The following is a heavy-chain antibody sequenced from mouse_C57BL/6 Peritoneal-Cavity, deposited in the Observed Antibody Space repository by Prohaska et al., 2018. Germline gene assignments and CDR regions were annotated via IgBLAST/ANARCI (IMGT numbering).Heavy chain of an antibody. CDR2: INPYNGGT. J-gene: IGHJ4*01. Sequence: HGKSLEWIGVINPYNGGTNYNQKFKGKATLTVDKSSSTAYMELNSLTSEDSAVYYCARTGDSNDAMYYWSQGTSVNVSS. CDR3: ARTGDSNDAMYY. D-gene: IGHD2-5*01. V-gene: IGHV1-19*01.